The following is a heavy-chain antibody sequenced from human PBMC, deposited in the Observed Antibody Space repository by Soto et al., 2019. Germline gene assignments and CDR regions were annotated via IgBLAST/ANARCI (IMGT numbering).Heavy chain of an antibody. CDR2: ISYDGSNK. V-gene: IGHV3-30*18. D-gene: IGHD4-17*01. J-gene: IGHJ4*02. CDR1: GFTFSSYG. CDR3: AKETTVTRGAFDY. Sequence: QVQLVESGGGVVQPGRSLRLSCAASGFTFSSYGMHWVRQAPGKGLEWVAVISYDGSNKYYVDSVKGRFTISRDNSKNTLYLQMNSLRAEDTAVYYCAKETTVTRGAFDYWGQGTLVTVSS.